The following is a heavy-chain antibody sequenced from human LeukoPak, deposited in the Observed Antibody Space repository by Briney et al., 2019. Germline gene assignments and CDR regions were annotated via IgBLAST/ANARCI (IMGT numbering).Heavy chain of an antibody. CDR3: ARHASNTYAPFDY. CDR2: IYPGDSDT. Sequence: GESLKISCKGSGYSFTSYWIGWVRQLPGKGLDWMGIIYPGDSDTRYGPSFQGQVTISADKSIDTAYLQWSSLKASDTAMYYCARHASNTYAPFDYWGQGALVTVSS. J-gene: IGHJ4*02. CDR1: GYSFTSYW. V-gene: IGHV5-51*01. D-gene: IGHD2-2*02.